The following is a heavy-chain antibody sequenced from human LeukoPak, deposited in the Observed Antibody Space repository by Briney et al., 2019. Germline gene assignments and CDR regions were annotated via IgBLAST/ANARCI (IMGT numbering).Heavy chain of an antibody. D-gene: IGHD6-6*01. CDR3: ARVGDRSSSGGGYYYYYMDV. CDR1: GYTFTSYG. CDR2: ISAYNGNT. V-gene: IGHV1-18*01. J-gene: IGHJ6*03. Sequence: ASVKVSCKASGYTFTSYGISWVRQAPGQGLEWMGWISAYNGNTNYAQKLQGRVTMTTDTSTSTAYMELRSLRSDDTAVYYCARVGDRSSSGGGYYYYYMDVWGKGTTVTVSS.